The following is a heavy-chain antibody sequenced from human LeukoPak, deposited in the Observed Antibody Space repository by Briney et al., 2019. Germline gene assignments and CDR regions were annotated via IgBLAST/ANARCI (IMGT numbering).Heavy chain of an antibody. CDR1: GCIFTSYG. V-gene: IGHV1-18*01. Sequence: ASVKVSCKASGCIFTSYGISWVRQAPGQGLEWMGWISGYNGNTNYAQKLQGRVTMTTDTSTSTAYMELRSLRSDDTAVYYCARDCSGGSCHFDYWGQGTLVTVSS. D-gene: IGHD2-15*01. CDR3: ARDCSGGSCHFDY. J-gene: IGHJ4*02. CDR2: ISGYNGNT.